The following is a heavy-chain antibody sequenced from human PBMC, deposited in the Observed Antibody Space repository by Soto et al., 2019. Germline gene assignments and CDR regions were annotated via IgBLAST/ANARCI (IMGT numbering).Heavy chain of an antibody. Sequence: QVQLVQSAADVKKPGASVRVSCEANGFTFRSYAVHWLRQAPGQRVEWMGWFNAGNGNTKYSQKFQGRLSLTRDTSARGSYMELHSQTSEDTSEYYSALGLAAPHGWVDAWRQGTL. CDR3: ALGLAAPHGWVDA. CDR2: FNAGNGNT. J-gene: IGHJ5*02. CDR1: GFTFRSYA. V-gene: IGHV1-3*01. D-gene: IGHD3-9*01.